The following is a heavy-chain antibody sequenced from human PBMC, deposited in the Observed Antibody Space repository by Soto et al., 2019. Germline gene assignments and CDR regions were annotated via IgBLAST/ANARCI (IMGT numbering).Heavy chain of an antibody. CDR3: ARDNGGSFTKGSGFDY. V-gene: IGHV3-74*01. D-gene: IGHD1-26*01. J-gene: IGHJ4*02. CDR1: GFTFSSYW. Sequence: GSLRLSCAASGFTFSSYWMHWVLQAPGKGLVWVSRINSDGSSTSYADSVKGRFTISGDNAKNTLYLQMNSLRAEDTAVYYCARDNGGSFTKGSGFDYWGQGTLVTVSS. CDR2: INSDGSST.